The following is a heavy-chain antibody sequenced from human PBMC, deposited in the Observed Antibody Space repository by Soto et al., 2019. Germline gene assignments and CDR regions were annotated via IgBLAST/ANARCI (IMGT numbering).Heavy chain of an antibody. D-gene: IGHD3-9*01. V-gene: IGHV1-18*01. CDR3: ARDNYDILTGYYFGWFDP. Sequence: ASVKVSCKASGYTFTSYGISWVRQAPGQGLEWMGWISAYNGNTNYAQKLQGRVTMTTDTSTSTAYMELRSLRSDDTAVYYCARDNYDILTGYYFGWFDPWGQGTLVTVSS. CDR1: GYTFTSYG. J-gene: IGHJ5*02. CDR2: ISAYNGNT.